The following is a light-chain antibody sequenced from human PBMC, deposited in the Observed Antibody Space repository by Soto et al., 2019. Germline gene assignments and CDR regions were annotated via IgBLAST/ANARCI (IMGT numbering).Light chain of an antibody. Sequence: QAVVTQPPSVSGAPGQRVTISCTGSSSNIGANYDVHWYQQLPGTAPKLLIYGNRYRPSGVPDRFSGSKSGTSASLAITGLQAEDEADYYCQSFDGSLSGVVFGGGTKLTVL. J-gene: IGLJ3*02. CDR2: GNR. V-gene: IGLV1-40*01. CDR3: QSFDGSLSGVV. CDR1: SSNIGANYD.